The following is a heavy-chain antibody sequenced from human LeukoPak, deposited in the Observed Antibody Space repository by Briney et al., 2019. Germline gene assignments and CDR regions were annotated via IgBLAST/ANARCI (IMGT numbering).Heavy chain of an antibody. Sequence: GGSLRLSCAAPGFTFSSYAMSWVRQAPGKGLEWVSAISGSGGSTYYADSVKGRLTISRDNSKNTLYLQMNSLRAEDTAVYYCAKVCGDDCYRVFGVYFDYWGQGTLVTVSS. CDR2: ISGSGGST. D-gene: IGHD2-21*01. J-gene: IGHJ4*02. CDR1: GFTFSSYA. CDR3: AKVCGDDCYRVFGVYFDY. V-gene: IGHV3-23*01.